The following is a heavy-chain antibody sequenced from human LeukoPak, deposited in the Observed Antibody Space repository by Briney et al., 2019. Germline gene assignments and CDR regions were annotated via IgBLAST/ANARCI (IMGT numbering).Heavy chain of an antibody. CDR3: ARDYFDY. V-gene: IGHV1-46*01. J-gene: IGHJ4*02. Sequence: ASVKVSSKASGYTFTGYYMHCGRQAPGQGLEWMGIINPSGGSTSYAQKFQGRVTMTRDMSTSTVYMELSSLRSEDTAVYYCARDYFDYWGQGTLVTVSS. CDR2: INPSGGST. CDR1: GYTFTGYY.